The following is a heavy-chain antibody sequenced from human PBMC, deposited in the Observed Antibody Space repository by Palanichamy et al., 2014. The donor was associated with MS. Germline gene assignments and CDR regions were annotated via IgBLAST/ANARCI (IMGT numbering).Heavy chain of an antibody. CDR3: AAVVTAMQFFDY. CDR2: INHSGST. D-gene: IGHD2-21*02. CDR1: GGSFSGYY. J-gene: IGHJ4*02. V-gene: IGHV4-34*01. Sequence: VQLQQWGAGLLKPSETLSLTCAVYGGSFSGYYWSWIRQPPGKGLEWIGEINHSGSTNYNPSLKSRVTISVDTSKNQFSLKLSSVTAADTAVYYCAAVVTAMQFFDYWGQGTLVTVSS.